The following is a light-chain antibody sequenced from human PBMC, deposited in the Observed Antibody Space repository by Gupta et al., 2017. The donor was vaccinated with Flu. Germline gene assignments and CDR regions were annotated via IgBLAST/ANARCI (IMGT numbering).Light chain of an antibody. CDR1: QDIGNY. CDR3: QQRSNCPWT. J-gene: IGKJ1*01. Sequence: EVVLTQSPATLSGSPGESATLSCRASQDIGNYLAWYQQKPGQAPRLLIFDASKRASGNPGRFSGSGFGTEFTLTISSREAEDSGVYHCQQRSNCPWTFGQGTKVDIK. CDR2: DAS. V-gene: IGKV3-11*01.